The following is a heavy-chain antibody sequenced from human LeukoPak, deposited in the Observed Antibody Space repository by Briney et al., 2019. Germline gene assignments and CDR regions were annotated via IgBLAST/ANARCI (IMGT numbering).Heavy chain of an antibody. Sequence: ASVKVSCKASGSPFTGYYMHWVRQAPGQGLEWMGWINPNSGGTNYAQKFQGRVTMTRDTSISTAYMELSRLRSDDTAVYYCARLAGGIYDSSGYYYESAFDIWGQGTMVTVSS. V-gene: IGHV1-2*02. CDR1: GSPFTGYY. D-gene: IGHD3-22*01. CDR3: ARLAGGIYDSSGYYYESAFDI. CDR2: INPNSGGT. J-gene: IGHJ3*02.